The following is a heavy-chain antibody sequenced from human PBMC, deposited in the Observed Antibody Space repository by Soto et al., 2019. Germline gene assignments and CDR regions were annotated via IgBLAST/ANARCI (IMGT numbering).Heavy chain of an antibody. D-gene: IGHD3-10*01. CDR1: GVSLSPHY. CDR3: ARGSYYGSGEN. CDR2: SYYRGST. V-gene: IGHV4-59*11. J-gene: IGHJ4*02. Sequence: NPSETLSLTCAVSGVSLSPHYWNWIRQPPGKGLEWIGYSYYRGSTTYNHALKSRVTISVDTSKNQFSLNLRSVTAADTAVYYCARGSYYGSGENWGQGTLVTVSS.